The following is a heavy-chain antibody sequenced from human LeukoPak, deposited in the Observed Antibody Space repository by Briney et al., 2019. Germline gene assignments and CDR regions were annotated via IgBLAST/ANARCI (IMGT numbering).Heavy chain of an antibody. CDR3: AKDPLLWFGEGGTFVY. V-gene: IGHV3-23*01. J-gene: IGHJ4*02. D-gene: IGHD3-10*01. Sequence: GGSLRLSCAASGFTFSSYAMSWVRQAPGKGLEWVSAISGSGGSTYYADSVKGRFTISRDNSKNTLYLQMNSLRAEDTAVYYCAKDPLLWFGEGGTFVYWGQGTLVTVSS. CDR1: GFTFSSYA. CDR2: ISGSGGST.